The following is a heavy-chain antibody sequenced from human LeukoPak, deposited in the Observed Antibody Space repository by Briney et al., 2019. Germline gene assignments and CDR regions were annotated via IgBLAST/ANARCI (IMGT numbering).Heavy chain of an antibody. CDR1: GGSVNRGTFF. V-gene: IGHV4-61*01. D-gene: IGHD4-23*01. CDR3: ARGGGAYYFDY. J-gene: IGHJ4*02. CDR2: ISNSGST. Sequence: PAETLSLTCAVSGGSVNRGTFFWTWIRKPPGKGLEWIGYISNSGSTNYHPSLKSRVTISVDTSKNQFSLKLSSVTAADTAVYYCARGGGAYYFDYWGQGTLVTVSS.